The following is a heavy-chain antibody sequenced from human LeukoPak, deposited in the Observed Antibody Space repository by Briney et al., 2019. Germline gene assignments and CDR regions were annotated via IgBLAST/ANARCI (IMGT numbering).Heavy chain of an antibody. J-gene: IGHJ5*02. CDR2: LYSGGST. Sequence: PGGSLRLSCAASGFSVSSNYMSWVRQAPGKGLELVSLLYSGGSTFYAAPVKGRFTISRDDLDQMVYLQMDSLKIEDTGIYYCTTDWGLPNCGGDCYLPWGQGTLVTVSS. D-gene: IGHD2-21*02. CDR1: GFSVSSNY. CDR3: TTDWGLPNCGGDCYLP. V-gene: IGHV3-66*01.